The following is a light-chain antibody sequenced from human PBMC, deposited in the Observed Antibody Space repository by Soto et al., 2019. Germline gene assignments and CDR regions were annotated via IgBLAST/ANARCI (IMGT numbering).Light chain of an antibody. CDR3: SSYAGSNIPV. CDR1: SSDVGGYNY. CDR2: EVS. J-gene: IGLJ1*01. V-gene: IGLV2-8*01. Sequence: QSVLTQPPSASGSPGQSVTISCTGTSSDVGGYNYVSWYQQHPGKAPKLMIYEVSKRPSGVPDRFSGSKSGNTASLTVSGLQAEDEAYYYCSSYAGSNIPVFGTGTKLTVL.